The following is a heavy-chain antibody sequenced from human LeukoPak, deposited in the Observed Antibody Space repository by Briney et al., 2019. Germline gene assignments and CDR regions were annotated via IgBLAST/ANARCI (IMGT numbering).Heavy chain of an antibody. V-gene: IGHV4-59*08. D-gene: IGHD3-10*01. CDR2: IYYSGST. CDR1: GGSISDYY. J-gene: IGHJ3*02. Sequence: SGTLSLTYTVSGGSISDYYWSWIRQSPGKGLEYIGYIYYSGSTNYNPSLKSRVTISVDTSKNQFSLKLTSVTAADTAVYYCARSFYYGSGTYPPAAFDIWGQGTVVTVSS. CDR3: ARSFYYGSGTYPPAAFDI.